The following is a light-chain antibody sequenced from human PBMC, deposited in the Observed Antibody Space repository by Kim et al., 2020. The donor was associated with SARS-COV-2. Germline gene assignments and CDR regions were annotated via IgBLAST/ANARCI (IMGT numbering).Light chain of an antibody. CDR2: QDY. CDR3: QAWDGNTVM. CDR1: KLGEKY. Sequence: SYELTQPPSVSVSRGQTAGITCSGDKLGEKYVCWYQQKPGQSPVLLMYQDYKRPSGIPERFSGSNSGNTATLTISGTQAMDEADYYCQAWDGNTVMFGGGTQLTVL. J-gene: IGLJ3*02. V-gene: IGLV3-1*01.